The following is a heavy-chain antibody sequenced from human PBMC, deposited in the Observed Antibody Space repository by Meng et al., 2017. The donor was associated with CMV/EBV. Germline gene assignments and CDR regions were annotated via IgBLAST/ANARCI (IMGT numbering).Heavy chain of an antibody. CDR1: GYSISSVYS. Sequence: SQTLSLTCTVSGYSISSVYSWGWIRQPPGKGLEWIGSIYHSGSTYYNPSLKSRVTISVDTSKNQFSLKLSSVTAADTAVYYCAREGIVGFIWGQGTMVTVSS. D-gene: IGHD1-26*01. CDR3: AREGIVGFI. J-gene: IGHJ3*02. V-gene: IGHV4-38-2*02. CDR2: IYHSGST.